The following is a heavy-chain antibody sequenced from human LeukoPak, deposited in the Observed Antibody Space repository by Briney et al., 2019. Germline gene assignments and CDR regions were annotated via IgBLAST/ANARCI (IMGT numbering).Heavy chain of an antibody. D-gene: IGHD4-23*01. V-gene: IGHV4-30-2*01. CDR1: GGSISSGGYS. CDR2: IYHSGST. Sequence: PSETLSLTCAVSGGSISSGGYSWSWIRQPPGKGLEWIGYIYHSGSTYYNPSLKSRVTLSVDRSKNQFSLKLSSVTAADTAVYYCARLNYGGNSGLDYWGQGTLVTVSS. CDR3: ARLNYGGNSGLDY. J-gene: IGHJ4*02.